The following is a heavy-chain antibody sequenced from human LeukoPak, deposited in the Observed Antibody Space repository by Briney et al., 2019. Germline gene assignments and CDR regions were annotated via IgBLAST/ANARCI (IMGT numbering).Heavy chain of an antibody. CDR3: ARDRYYYDSSGYYYVYYYYYGMDV. J-gene: IGHJ6*02. Sequence: PGGSLRLSCAASGFTFSSYAMHWVRQAPGKGLEWLAVISYDGSNKYYADSVKGRFTISRDNSKNTLYLQMNSLRAEDTAVYYCARDRYYYDSSGYYYVYYYYYGMDVWGQGTTVTVSS. D-gene: IGHD3-22*01. CDR2: ISYDGSNK. V-gene: IGHV3-30*04. CDR1: GFTFSSYA.